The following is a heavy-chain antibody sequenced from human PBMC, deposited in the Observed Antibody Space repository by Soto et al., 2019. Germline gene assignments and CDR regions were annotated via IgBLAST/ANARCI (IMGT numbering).Heavy chain of an antibody. CDR2: INWNGGST. J-gene: IGHJ2*01. CDR1: GFTFDDYG. D-gene: IGHD6-13*01. V-gene: IGHV3-20*04. CDR3: ARVGGSSWSRNFDL. Sequence: EVQLVESGGGVVRPGGSLRLSCAASGFTFDDYGMSWVRQAPGKGLEWVSGINWNGGSTGYADSVKGRFTISRDNAKNYLYLQMNGLRAEDTALYYCARVGGSSWSRNFDLWGRGTLVTVSS.